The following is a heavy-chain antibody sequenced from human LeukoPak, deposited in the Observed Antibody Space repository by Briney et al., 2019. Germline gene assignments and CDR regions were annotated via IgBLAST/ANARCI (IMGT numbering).Heavy chain of an antibody. V-gene: IGHV1-69*04. CDR3: ARSRSPYYYDSSGQYDLDY. CDR2: IIPILGIA. CDR1: GGTFSSYA. Sequence: GASVKVSCKASGGTFSSYAISWVRPAPGQGHEWMGRIIPILGIANYAQKFQGRVTITADKSTSTAYMELSSLRSEDTAVYYCARSRSPYYYDSSGQYDLDYWGQGTLVTVSS. D-gene: IGHD3-22*01. J-gene: IGHJ4*02.